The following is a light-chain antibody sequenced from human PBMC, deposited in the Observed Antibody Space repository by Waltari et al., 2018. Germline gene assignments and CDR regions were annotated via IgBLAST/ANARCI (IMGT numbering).Light chain of an antibody. V-gene: IGLV3-1*01. Sequence: SSELTQPPSVSVSPGQTASITCSGDILGSKYASWYQHQPGQSPLQVIYQDINRPPGIPGRFSGSKSGNTATLTIGGTQAMDDADYYCQALGSNRWVFGGGTKLTVL. J-gene: IGLJ3*02. CDR2: QDI. CDR3: QALGSNRWV. CDR1: ILGSKY.